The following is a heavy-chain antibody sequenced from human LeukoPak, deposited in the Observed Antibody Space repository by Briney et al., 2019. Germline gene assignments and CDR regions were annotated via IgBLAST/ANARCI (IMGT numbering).Heavy chain of an antibody. J-gene: IGHJ3*02. V-gene: IGHV1-2*02. Sequence: GASVKVSCKASGYSFTGHYMHWVRQAPGQGLEWMGWINPKSGGTNYAQKFQGRVTMTRDTSISTAYMDMSSLRSDDTAVYYCARNLWFGESSDAFGMWGQGTMVTVSS. D-gene: IGHD3-10*01. CDR3: ARNLWFGESSDAFGM. CDR2: INPKSGGT. CDR1: GYSFTGHY.